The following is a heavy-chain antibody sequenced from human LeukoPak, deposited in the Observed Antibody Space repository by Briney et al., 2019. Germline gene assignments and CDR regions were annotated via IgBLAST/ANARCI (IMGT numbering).Heavy chain of an antibody. CDR3: ARDDSSGYSRYFDL. CDR1: GGSFSGYY. V-gene: IGHV4-34*01. D-gene: IGHD3-22*01. CDR2: INHSGST. J-gene: IGHJ2*01. Sequence: SETLSLTCAVYGGSFSGYYWSWIRQPPGKGLEWIGEINHSGSTNYNPSLKSRVTISVDTSKNQFSLKLSSVTAADTAVYYCARDDSSGYSRYFDLWAVAPWSLSPQ.